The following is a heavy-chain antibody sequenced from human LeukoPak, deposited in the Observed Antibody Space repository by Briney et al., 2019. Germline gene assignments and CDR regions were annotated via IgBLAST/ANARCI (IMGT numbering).Heavy chain of an antibody. CDR3: ARGPRFGELLWHWFDP. CDR1: GGSISSGRY. J-gene: IGHJ5*02. CDR2: MYHSGST. Sequence: ASETLSLTCTVSGGSISSGRYWGWIRQPPGKGLEWIGSMYHSGSTYYNPPLKSRVTISEDTSKNQFSLKLRSVTAADTAVYYCARGPRFGELLWHWFDPWGQGTWSPSPQ. D-gene: IGHD3-10*01. V-gene: IGHV4-38-2*02.